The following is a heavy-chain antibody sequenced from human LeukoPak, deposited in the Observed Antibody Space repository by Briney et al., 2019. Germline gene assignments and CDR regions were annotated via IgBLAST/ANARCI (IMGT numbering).Heavy chain of an antibody. CDR3: ARALDYLGPIGMDV. Sequence: PSETLSLTCTVSGGSISSYFWSWIRQPAGKGLEWVGRIYTSGTTSYNASLKSRVTMSVDTSKNQFSLKLSSVTAADTAVYYCARALDYLGPIGMDVWGQGTTVTVSS. J-gene: IGHJ6*02. D-gene: IGHD3-16*01. CDR1: GGSISSYF. CDR2: IYTSGTT. V-gene: IGHV4-4*07.